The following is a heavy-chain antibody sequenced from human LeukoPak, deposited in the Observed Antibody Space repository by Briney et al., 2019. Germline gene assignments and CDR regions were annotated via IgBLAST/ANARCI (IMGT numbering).Heavy chain of an antibody. V-gene: IGHV4-39*01. CDR2: IYYRGNT. J-gene: IGHJ4*02. D-gene: IGHD3-22*01. CDR3: ARASSGYYWDFDY. CDR1: GGSIDSDDYY. Sequence: SETLSLTCTVSGGSIDSDDYYWSWIRQPPGKGLEWVGSIYYRGNTYYNPSLKSRVTLSADTSKNQFSLKVTSVTAADTAVYYCARASSGYYWDFDYWGQGALVTVSS.